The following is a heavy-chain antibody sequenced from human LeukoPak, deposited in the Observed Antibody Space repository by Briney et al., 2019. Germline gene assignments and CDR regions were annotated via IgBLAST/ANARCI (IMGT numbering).Heavy chain of an antibody. CDR2: IKSDGSST. D-gene: IGHD3-10*01. CDR1: GFTLSSYW. V-gene: IGHV3-74*01. J-gene: IGHJ4*02. Sequence: GGSLRLSCAASGFTLSSYWMHWVRQVPGKGLVWVSLIKSDGSSTNYADSVKGRFTISRDNSKNTLYLQMNSLRDEGTAVYYCARERYYYGSGSSFDYWGQGTLVTVSS. CDR3: ARERYYYGSGSSFDY.